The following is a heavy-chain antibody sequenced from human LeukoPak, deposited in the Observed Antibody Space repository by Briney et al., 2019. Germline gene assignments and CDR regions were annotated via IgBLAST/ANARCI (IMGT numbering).Heavy chain of an antibody. V-gene: IGHV4-39*01. Sequence: SETLSLTCTVSGGSISSSSYYWGWIRQPPGKGLEWIGRISLSGSTYYNPSLKSRVTTSVDTSKNQFSLKLSSVTAADTAVYYCARLQAITMIVLVIQYFDYWGQGKLVTASS. CDR1: GGSISSSSYY. CDR2: ISLSGST. CDR3: ARLQAITMIVLVIQYFDY. J-gene: IGHJ4*02. D-gene: IGHD3-22*01.